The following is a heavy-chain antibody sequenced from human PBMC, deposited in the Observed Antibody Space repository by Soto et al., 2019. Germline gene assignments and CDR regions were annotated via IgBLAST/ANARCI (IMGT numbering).Heavy chain of an antibody. CDR3: ARGPYGDYVGYDY. V-gene: IGHV1-69*02. D-gene: IGHD4-17*01. J-gene: IGHJ4*02. CDR1: GGTFSSYT. Sequence: QVQLVQSGAEVKKPGSSVKVSCKASGGTFSSYTISWVRQAPGQGLEWMGRIIPILGIANYAQKFQGRVTXTXDXXTSTAYMELSSLRSEDTAVYYCARGPYGDYVGYDYWGQGTLVTVSS. CDR2: IIPILGIA.